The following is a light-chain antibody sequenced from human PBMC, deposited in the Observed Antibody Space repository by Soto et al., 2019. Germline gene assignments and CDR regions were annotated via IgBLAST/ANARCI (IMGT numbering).Light chain of an antibody. Sequence: QSVLTQPPSASGSPGQSVTISCTGTSSDVGAYDYVSWYQQHPGKAPKLMIYEINKRPSGVPDRFSGSKSGNTASLTVSGLQAEDQADYHCSSFAGSNNFPYVSGTGTKVTVL. CDR1: SSDVGAYDY. V-gene: IGLV2-8*01. J-gene: IGLJ1*01. CDR2: EIN. CDR3: SSFAGSNNFPYV.